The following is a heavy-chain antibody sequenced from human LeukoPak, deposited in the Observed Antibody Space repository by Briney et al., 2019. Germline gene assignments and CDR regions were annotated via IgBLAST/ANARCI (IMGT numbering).Heavy chain of an antibody. CDR3: ARGPRGFCSTSSCSFDS. CDR2: IKQDGSEK. J-gene: IGHJ4*02. CDR1: DFIFGNHW. Sequence: GGSLRLSCAASDFIFGNHWMSWVRQAPGKGLEWVANIKQDGSEKYYVDSVKGRFTIARDNAQNPMSLQMNNLRAEDTAVYYCARGPRGFCSTSSCSFDSWGQGTLVTVSS. V-gene: IGHV3-7*01. D-gene: IGHD2-15*01.